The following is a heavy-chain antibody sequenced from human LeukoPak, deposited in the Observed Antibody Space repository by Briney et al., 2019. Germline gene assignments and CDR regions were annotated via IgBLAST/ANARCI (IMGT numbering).Heavy chain of an antibody. V-gene: IGHV1-2*02. CDR1: GYTFTGYY. CDR2: INPNSGGT. Sequence: ASVKVSCKASGYTFTGYYMHWVRQAPGQGLEWMGWINPNSGGTNYAQKFQGRVTMTRDTSISTAYMELSRLRSDDTAVYYCARSGGKDLGYCSSTSCFGFDAFDIWAKGQWSPSLQ. J-gene: IGHJ3*02. D-gene: IGHD2-2*01. CDR3: ARSGGKDLGYCSSTSCFGFDAFDI.